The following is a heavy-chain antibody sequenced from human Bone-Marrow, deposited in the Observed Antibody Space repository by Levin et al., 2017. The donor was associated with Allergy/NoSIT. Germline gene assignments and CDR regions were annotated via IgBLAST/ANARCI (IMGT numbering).Heavy chain of an antibody. D-gene: IGHD3-10*01. Sequence: GGSLRLSCAASGFTFSTYSMNWVRQAPGKELEWVSFISDTATDKLYVDSVRGRFTISRDDARSSLYLQMNSLRDEDTAVYYCARSLRIRGVIFESWGQGTLVTVSS. CDR1: GFTFSTYS. CDR3: ARSLRIRGVIFES. CDR2: ISDTATDK. V-gene: IGHV3-48*02. J-gene: IGHJ4*02.